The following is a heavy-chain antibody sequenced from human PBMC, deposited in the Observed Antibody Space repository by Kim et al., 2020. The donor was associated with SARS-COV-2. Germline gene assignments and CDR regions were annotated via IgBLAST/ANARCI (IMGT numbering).Heavy chain of an antibody. CDR3: AREGNTAMYTPKYYFNGMDV. D-gene: IGHD5-18*01. V-gene: IGHV1-18*04. CDR2: ISVYNGNK. Sequence: ASVKVSCKASGYSFINYGISWVRQAPGQGLEWMGWISVYNGNKNYAQKFQGRLTLTADTSATTAYMELRSLRSDDAAVYYCAREGNTAMYTPKYYFNGMDVWGQGTTVTVSS. CDR1: GYSFINYG. J-gene: IGHJ6*02.